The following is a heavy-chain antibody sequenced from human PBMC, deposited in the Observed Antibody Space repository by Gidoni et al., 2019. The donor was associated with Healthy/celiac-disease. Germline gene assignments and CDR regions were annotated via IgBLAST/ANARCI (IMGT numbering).Heavy chain of an antibody. Sequence: QVQLVQSGAEVKKPGSSLKVSCQASGGTFTSYAISWVRQAPGQGLEWMGGVIPIFGTANYAQKFQGRVTITADKTTSTAYMELSSLRSDDKAVYYCARGVGYCTNGVCQLPYAFDIWGQGTMVTVSS. CDR3: ARGVGYCTNGVCQLPYAFDI. J-gene: IGHJ3*02. V-gene: IGHV1-69*06. CDR1: GGTFTSYA. CDR2: VIPIFGTA. D-gene: IGHD2-8*01.